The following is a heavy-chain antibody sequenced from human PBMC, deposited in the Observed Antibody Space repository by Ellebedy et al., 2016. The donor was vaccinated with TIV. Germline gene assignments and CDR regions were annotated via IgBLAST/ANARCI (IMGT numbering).Heavy chain of an antibody. V-gene: IGHV3-66*01. CDR1: GFTVSSNY. CDR3: SRASFYDVDLSGWYFDF. J-gene: IGHJ2*01. CDR2: IYSGAST. D-gene: IGHD3-16*02. Sequence: GESLKISCAASGFTVSSNYMSWVRQAPGKGLEWVSLIYSGASTHYADSVKGRFTISRDNSKNTVYLQMNSLRAEDTAVYYCSRASFYDVDLSGWYFDFWGRGTRVTVSS.